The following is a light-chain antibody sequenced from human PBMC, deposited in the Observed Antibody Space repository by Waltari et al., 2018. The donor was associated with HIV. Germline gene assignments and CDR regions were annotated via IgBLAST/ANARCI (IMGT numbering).Light chain of an antibody. J-gene: IGLJ2*01. CDR3: SSYTSSSTV. CDR2: DFS. Sequence: QSALTQPASVSGSPGQSITISCTGTSSDVGGYNYVSWYQQHPGKAPKLLIYDFSSRPSGVSNRFSGSKSGNTASLTISGLQAEDEAEYYCSSYTSSSTVFGGGTKLTVL. V-gene: IGLV2-14*03. CDR1: SSDVGGYNY.